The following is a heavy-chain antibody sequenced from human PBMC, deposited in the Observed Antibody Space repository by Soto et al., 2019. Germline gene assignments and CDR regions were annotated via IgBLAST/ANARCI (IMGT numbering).Heavy chain of an antibody. V-gene: IGHV4-31*02. D-gene: IGHD2-15*01. CDR3: ARLEVVVAATRGRSWFDP. Sequence: LISQHPGKGLEWIGYIYYSGSTYYNPSLKSRVTISVDTSKNQFSLKLSSVTAADTAVYYCARLEVVVAATRGRSWFDPWGQGTLVTVSS. CDR2: IYYSGST. J-gene: IGHJ5*02.